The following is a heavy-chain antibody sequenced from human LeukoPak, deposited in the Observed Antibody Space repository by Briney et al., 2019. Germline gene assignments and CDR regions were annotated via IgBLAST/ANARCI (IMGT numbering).Heavy chain of an antibody. CDR1: GFTFSSYA. D-gene: IGHD2-15*01. V-gene: IGHV3-21*01. CDR2: ISSSSSYI. Sequence: GGSLRLSCAASGFTFSSYAMHWVRQAPGKGLEWVSSISSSSSYIYYADSVKGRFTISRDNAKNSLYLQMNSLRAEDTAVYYCVRDLGYCSGGSCSVVDYWGQGTLVTVSS. CDR3: VRDLGYCSGGSCSVVDY. J-gene: IGHJ4*02.